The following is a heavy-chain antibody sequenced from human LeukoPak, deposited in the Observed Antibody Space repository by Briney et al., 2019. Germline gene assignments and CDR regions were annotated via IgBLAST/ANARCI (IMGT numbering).Heavy chain of an antibody. D-gene: IGHD3-22*01. J-gene: IGHJ1*01. Sequence: GGSLRLSCAASGYTFSSFWIHWVRQAPRKGLEWVARIDSDGSGTRYADSVKGRFTISRDNAKNTLYLQMNSLRAEDTAVYYCARVLSADSPGFQHWGQGTLVTVSS. V-gene: IGHV3-74*01. CDR2: IDSDGSGT. CDR1: GYTFSSFW. CDR3: ARVLSADSPGFQH.